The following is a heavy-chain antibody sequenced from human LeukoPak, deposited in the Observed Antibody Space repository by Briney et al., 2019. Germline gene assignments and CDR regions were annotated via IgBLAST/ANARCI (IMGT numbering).Heavy chain of an antibody. Sequence: ASVKVSCKAPGYTFTSYGISWVRQAPGQGLEWMGWISAYNGNTNYAQKLQGRVTMTTDTSTSTAYMELRSLRSDDTAVYYCARGGGYCSSTSCYTDWFDPWGQGTLVTVSS. D-gene: IGHD2-2*02. J-gene: IGHJ5*02. CDR2: ISAYNGNT. V-gene: IGHV1-18*01. CDR1: GYTFTSYG. CDR3: ARGGGYCSSTSCYTDWFDP.